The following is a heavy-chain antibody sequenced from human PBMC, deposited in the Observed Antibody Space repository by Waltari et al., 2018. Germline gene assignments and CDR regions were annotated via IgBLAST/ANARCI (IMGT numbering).Heavy chain of an antibody. V-gene: IGHV1-2*04. CDR1: GYTFTGYY. D-gene: IGHD1-26*01. CDR2: INPNSGGT. CDR3: ARDAPIVGATNARGANNWFDP. J-gene: IGHJ5*02. Sequence: QVQLVQSGAEVKKPGASVKVSCKASGYTFTGYYMHWVRQAPGQGLEWMGWINPNSGGTNYAQKFQGWVTMTRDTSISTAYMELSRLRSDDTAVYYCARDAPIVGATNARGANNWFDPWGQGTLVTVSS.